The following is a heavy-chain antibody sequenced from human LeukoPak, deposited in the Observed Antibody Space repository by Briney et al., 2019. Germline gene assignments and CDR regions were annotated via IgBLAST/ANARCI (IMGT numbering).Heavy chain of an antibody. CDR1: GYTFTGYY. CDR3: ARGRGSGWYPSDY. J-gene: IGHJ4*02. D-gene: IGHD6-19*01. V-gene: IGHV1-2*02. CDR2: INPSSGAT. Sequence: ASVTVSYTASGYTFTGYYLHWVRQAPGQGLEWMGWINPSSGATNYAQKFQGRVTMTRDTSITTSYMELSRLRSDDTAVYYCARGRGSGWYPSDYWGQGTLVTVSS.